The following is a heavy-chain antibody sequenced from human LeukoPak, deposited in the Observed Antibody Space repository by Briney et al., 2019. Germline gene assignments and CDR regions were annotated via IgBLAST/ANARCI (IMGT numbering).Heavy chain of an antibody. J-gene: IGHJ4*02. CDR2: ISSSSSTI. CDR1: GFAFSSYS. CDR3: VKDSSGYYKN. Sequence: GGSLRLSCAASGFAFSSYSMNWVRQAPGKGLEWVSYISSSSSTIYYADSVKGRFTISRDNAKNSLYLQMNSLRAEDTAVYFCVKDSSGYYKNWGQGILVTVSS. V-gene: IGHV3-48*04. D-gene: IGHD3-22*01.